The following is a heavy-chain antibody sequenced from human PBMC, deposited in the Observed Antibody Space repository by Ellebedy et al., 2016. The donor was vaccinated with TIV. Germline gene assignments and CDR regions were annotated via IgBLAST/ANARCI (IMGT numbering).Heavy chain of an antibody. CDR1: GFRFSSSA. J-gene: IGHJ4*02. CDR2: ISRTGGMT. Sequence: GESLKISCVASGFRFSSSAMSWVRQAPGQGLAWVAAISRTGGMTYFAASVKGRLSISRDNSKNTVDLQLNTLRVDDTAIYFCAKEGVYSYGYDDYFDFWGPGTLVTVSS. V-gene: IGHV3-23*01. D-gene: IGHD5-18*01. CDR3: AKEGVYSYGYDDYFDF.